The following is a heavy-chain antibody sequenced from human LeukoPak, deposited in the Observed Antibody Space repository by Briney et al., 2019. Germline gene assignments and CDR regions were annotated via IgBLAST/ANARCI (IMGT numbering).Heavy chain of an antibody. CDR1: GFTFSSYE. V-gene: IGHV3-48*01. Sequence: GGSLRLSCAASGFTFSSYEMNWVRQAPGKGLEWVSYISSSSSTIYYADSVKGRFTISRDNAKNSLYLQMNSLRAEDTAVYYCARFKEVWFGEYAFDYWGQGTLVTVSS. J-gene: IGHJ4*02. CDR2: ISSSSSTI. D-gene: IGHD3-10*01. CDR3: ARFKEVWFGEYAFDY.